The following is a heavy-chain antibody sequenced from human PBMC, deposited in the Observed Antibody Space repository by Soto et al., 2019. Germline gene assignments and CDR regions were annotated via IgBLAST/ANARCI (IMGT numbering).Heavy chain of an antibody. D-gene: IGHD4-4*01. V-gene: IGHV3-23*01. Sequence: EVSLLESGGHLVAPGESLRLSCVASGFSFSSSALTWVRQALGKGLEWVADISGQGGTTYYADSVKGRFIISRDNSKNTLSLQMTSLRVEDTAVYYCAKENDYSIIESNWFDAWGPGTLVTVSS. CDR3: AKENDYSIIESNWFDA. J-gene: IGHJ5*02. CDR1: GFSFSSSA. CDR2: ISGQGGTT.